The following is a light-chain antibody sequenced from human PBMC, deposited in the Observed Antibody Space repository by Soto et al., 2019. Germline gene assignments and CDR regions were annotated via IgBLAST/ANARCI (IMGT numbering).Light chain of an antibody. CDR2: GAS. CDR3: QQYNNWPPLT. Sequence: EIVITPAPAPPSVSPRERAPPSCTASQSVRSNLAWYQQRPGQAPRLLIYGASTRATGIPARFSGSGSGTEFTLTISSLQSEDFAVYYCQQYNNWPPLTFGGGTKVDIK. J-gene: IGKJ4*01. V-gene: IGKV3-15*01. CDR1: QSVRSN.